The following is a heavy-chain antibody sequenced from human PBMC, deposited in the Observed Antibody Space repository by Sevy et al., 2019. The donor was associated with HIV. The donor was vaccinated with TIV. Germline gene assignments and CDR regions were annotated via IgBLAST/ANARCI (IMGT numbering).Heavy chain of an antibody. V-gene: IGHV3-21*01. CDR1: GFTFSSYR. CDR3: AKALINWDGLDV. J-gene: IGHJ6*02. CDR2: IGGLSNYI. D-gene: IGHD7-27*01. Sequence: GGSLRLSCAASGFTFSSYRINWVRQAPGKGLEWVSSIGGLSNYIFYSDSVKGRFTISRDKAKNSVYLQMNSLRAEDTAVYFCAKALINWDGLDVWGQGTTVTVSS.